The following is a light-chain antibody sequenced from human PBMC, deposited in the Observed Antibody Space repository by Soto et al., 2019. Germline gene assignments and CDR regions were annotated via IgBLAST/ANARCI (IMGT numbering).Light chain of an antibody. CDR3: QQSYSTPLT. Sequence: DIQMTQSPSSLSASVGDRVTITCRASQSISSYLNWYQQKPGKAPKLLIYAASSLQTGVPSRFSGNGSGTDFTLTISSLQHEDFATYYCQQSYSTPLTFGGGTKVEIK. CDR1: QSISSY. V-gene: IGKV1-39*01. J-gene: IGKJ4*01. CDR2: AAS.